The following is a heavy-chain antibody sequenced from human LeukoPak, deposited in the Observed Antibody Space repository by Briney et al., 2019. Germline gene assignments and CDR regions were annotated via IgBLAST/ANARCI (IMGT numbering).Heavy chain of an antibody. CDR2: ISYDGSNK. CDR3: ARGPDYDILADYFDY. CDR1: GFTFSNYA. Sequence: GGSLRLSCAASGFTFSNYALHWVRQAPGKGLEWVAVISYDGSNKFYADSVRGRFTISRDDSKNTLFLQMNSLRPEDAAVYYCARGPDYDILADYFDYWGQGTLVTVSS. V-gene: IGHV3-30*04. D-gene: IGHD3-9*01. J-gene: IGHJ4*02.